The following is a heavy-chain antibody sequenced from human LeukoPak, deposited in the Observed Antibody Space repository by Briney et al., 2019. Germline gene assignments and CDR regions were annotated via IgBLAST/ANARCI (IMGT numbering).Heavy chain of an antibody. CDR1: GGSISSGDYY. CDR2: IYYSGST. CDR3: ARDSSRRLYSSGNLKENRHWFDP. D-gene: IGHD6-25*01. Sequence: SETLSLTCTVSGGSISSGDYYWSWIRQPPGKGLEWIGYIYYSGSTYYSPSLKSRVTISVDTSKNQFSLKLSSVTAADTAVYYCARDSSRRLYSSGNLKENRHWFDPWGQGTLVTVSS. J-gene: IGHJ5*02. V-gene: IGHV4-30-4*02.